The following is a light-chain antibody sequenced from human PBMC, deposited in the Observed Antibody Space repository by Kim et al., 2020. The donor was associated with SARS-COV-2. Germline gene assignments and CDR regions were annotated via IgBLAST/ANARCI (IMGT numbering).Light chain of an antibody. Sequence: TVGDRVTITCRASQSISSYLNWYQQKPGKAPKLLIYAASSLQSGVPSRFSGSGSGTDFTLTISSLQPEDFATYYCQQSYSTPPLTFGGGTKVDIK. CDR2: AAS. CDR3: QQSYSTPPLT. V-gene: IGKV1-39*01. CDR1: QSISSY. J-gene: IGKJ4*01.